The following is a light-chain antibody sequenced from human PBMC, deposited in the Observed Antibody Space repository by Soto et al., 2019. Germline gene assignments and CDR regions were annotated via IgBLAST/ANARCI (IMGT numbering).Light chain of an antibody. V-gene: IGKV3-15*01. Sequence: EIVMTQSPATLSVSPGERATLSCRASQSVRSNLAWYQQKPGQAPRLLIYGASTRATGIPASFSGSGSGTEFTLTISSLQSEDCAVYYCQQYNNWPLTFGGGTKVEIK. CDR1: QSVRSN. J-gene: IGKJ4*01. CDR3: QQYNNWPLT. CDR2: GAS.